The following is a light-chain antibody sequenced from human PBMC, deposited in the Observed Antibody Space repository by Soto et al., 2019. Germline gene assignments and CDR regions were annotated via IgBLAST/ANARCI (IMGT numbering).Light chain of an antibody. Sequence: QSALTQPASVSGSPGQSITISCTGTSSSVGDYDLVSWYQQHPGKAPKLMLYEGNKRPSGVSDRFSGPKSGNTASLTISGLQAEDEADYYCNSYTTSTTLVFGGGTKLTVL. CDR1: SSSVGDYDL. CDR3: NSYTTSTTLV. V-gene: IGLV2-14*02. J-gene: IGLJ2*01. CDR2: EGN.